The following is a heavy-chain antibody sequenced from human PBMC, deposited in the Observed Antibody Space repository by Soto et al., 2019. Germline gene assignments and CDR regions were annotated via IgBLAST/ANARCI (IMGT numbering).Heavy chain of an antibody. CDR1: GGSFSGYY. Sequence: PSETLSLTCAVYGGSFSGYYWSWIRQPPGKGLEWIGEINHSGSTNYNPSLKSRVTISVDTSKNQFSLNLSSVTAADTAVYYCAGGRGRQQLVMSYYYGMDVWGQGTT. J-gene: IGHJ6*02. D-gene: IGHD6-13*01. V-gene: IGHV4-34*01. CDR3: AGGRGRQQLVMSYYYGMDV. CDR2: INHSGST.